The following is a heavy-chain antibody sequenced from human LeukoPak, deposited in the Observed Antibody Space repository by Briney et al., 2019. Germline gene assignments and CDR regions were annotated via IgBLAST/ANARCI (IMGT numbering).Heavy chain of an antibody. CDR2: ISGSGGST. J-gene: IGHJ4*02. D-gene: IGHD3-10*01. CDR1: GFTFSSYS. CDR3: AKVTPWYGSFDY. Sequence: GGSLRLSCAASGFTFSSYSMNWVRQAPGKGLEWVSAISGSGGSTYYADSVKGRFTISRDNSKNTLYLQMNSLRAEDTAVYYCAKVTPWYGSFDYWGQGTLVTVSS. V-gene: IGHV3-23*01.